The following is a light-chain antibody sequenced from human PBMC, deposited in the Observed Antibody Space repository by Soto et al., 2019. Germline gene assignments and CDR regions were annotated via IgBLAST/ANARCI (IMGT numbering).Light chain of an antibody. CDR2: GAS. J-gene: IGKJ1*01. CDR1: QSISSSF. CDR3: QQYVSWT. V-gene: IGKV3-20*01. Sequence: EIVLTQSPGTLSLSPGESATLSCRASQSISSSFLAWYQQKPGQAPRLLIYGASSRATGIPDRFSGSGSGTDFILTISRLGPEDSAIYYCQQYVSWTFGQGTKVEIK.